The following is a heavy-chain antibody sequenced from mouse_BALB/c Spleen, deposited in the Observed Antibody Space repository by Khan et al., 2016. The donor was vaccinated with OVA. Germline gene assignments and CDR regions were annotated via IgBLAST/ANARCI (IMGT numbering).Heavy chain of an antibody. D-gene: IGHD2-10*01. J-gene: IGHJ4*01. CDR3: ARPPYFSYVMVY. Sequence: QIQLVQSGPELKKPGETVKISCKASGYTFTNYGLNWVKQAPGKGLKWMGWINTYTGEPTYADDFKGRFTFTLETSASTAYLQINNLKNEDTANLFGARPPYFSYVMVYWGQGTSVTVSS. CDR1: GYTFTNYG. CDR2: INTYTGEP. V-gene: IGHV9-3-1*01.